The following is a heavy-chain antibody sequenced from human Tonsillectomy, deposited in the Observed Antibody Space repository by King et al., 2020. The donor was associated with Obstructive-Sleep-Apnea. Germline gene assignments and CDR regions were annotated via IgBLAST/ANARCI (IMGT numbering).Heavy chain of an antibody. J-gene: IGHJ4*02. CDR1: GYSFTSYW. Sequence: EVQLVPSGAEVTKPGESLKISCTGSGYSFTSYWIGWVRQMPGKGLEWMGIIYPGDSDTRYSPSFQGQVTISADKSISTAYLQWSSLKASDTAMYYCARQEGYCSSTSCYVYFDYWGQGTLVTVSS. V-gene: IGHV5-51*01. D-gene: IGHD2-2*01. CDR2: IYPGDSDT. CDR3: ARQEGYCSSTSCYVYFDY.